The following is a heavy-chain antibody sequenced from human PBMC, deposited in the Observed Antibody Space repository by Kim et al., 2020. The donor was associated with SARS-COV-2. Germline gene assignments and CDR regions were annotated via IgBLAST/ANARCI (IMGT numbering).Heavy chain of an antibody. J-gene: IGHJ6*02. CDR2: ISSSSSYT. Sequence: GGSLRLSCAASGFTFSDYYMSWIRQAPGKGLEWVSYISSSSSYTNYADSVKGRFTISRDNAKNSLYLQMNSLGAEDTAVYYCARDVITMVRGAGGMDVWGQGTTVTVSS. V-gene: IGHV3-11*05. CDR1: GFTFSDYY. CDR3: ARDVITMVRGAGGMDV. D-gene: IGHD3-10*01.